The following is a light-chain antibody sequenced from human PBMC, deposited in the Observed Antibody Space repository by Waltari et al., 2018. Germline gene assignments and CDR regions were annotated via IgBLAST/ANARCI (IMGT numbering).Light chain of an antibody. CDR2: AAS. Sequence: DIQMTQSPSSLSASVGDRVTITCRASQSISSDLNWYQKKPGKSPKLLIYAASSLQSGVPSRFRSRGSGTDFTLTISSLQPEEFAAYYCQQSYSTPKTFGQGTKVEIK. V-gene: IGKV1-39*01. J-gene: IGKJ1*01. CDR3: QQSYSTPKT. CDR1: QSISSD.